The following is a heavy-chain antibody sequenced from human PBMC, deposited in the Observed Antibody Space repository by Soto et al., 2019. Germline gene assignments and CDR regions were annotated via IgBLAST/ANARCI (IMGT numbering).Heavy chain of an antibody. V-gene: IGHV3-23*01. CDR1: GFTFSSYA. CDR2: ISGSGGST. CDR3: AGGAGLLWFGEPKRLDY. Sequence: GGSLRLSCAASGFTFSSYAMSWVRQAPGKGLEWVSAISGSGGSTYYADSVKGRFTISRDNSKNTLYLQMNSLRAEDTAVYYCAGGAGLLWFGEPKRLDYWGQGTLVTVSS. D-gene: IGHD3-10*01. J-gene: IGHJ4*02.